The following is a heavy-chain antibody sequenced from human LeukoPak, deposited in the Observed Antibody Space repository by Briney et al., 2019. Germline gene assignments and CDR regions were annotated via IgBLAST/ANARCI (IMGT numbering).Heavy chain of an antibody. CDR2: IRYDGSNK. CDR3: AKDQEDGGSYYGLDAFDI. Sequence: PGGSLRLSCAASGFTFSSYGMHWVRQAPGKGLEGVAFIRYDGSNKYYADSVKGRFTISRDNSKNTLYLQMNSLRAEDTAVYYCAKDQEDGGSYYGLDAFDIWGQGTMVTVSS. CDR1: GFTFSSYG. D-gene: IGHD1-26*01. V-gene: IGHV3-30*02. J-gene: IGHJ3*02.